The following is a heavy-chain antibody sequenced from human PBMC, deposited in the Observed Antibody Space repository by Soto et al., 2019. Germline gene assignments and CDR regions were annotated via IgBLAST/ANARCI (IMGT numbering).Heavy chain of an antibody. V-gene: IGHV1-18*01. CDR2: ISAYNGNT. Sequence: ASVKVSCKASGYTFTNYGISWVRQAPGQGLEWMGWISAYNGNTNYAQKFQGRVTMATDTSTSTAYMELSSLRSEDTAVYYCASRATQYYYDSSGYYPGAFDIWGQGTMVTVSS. D-gene: IGHD3-22*01. CDR1: GYTFTNYG. J-gene: IGHJ3*02. CDR3: ASRATQYYYDSSGYYPGAFDI.